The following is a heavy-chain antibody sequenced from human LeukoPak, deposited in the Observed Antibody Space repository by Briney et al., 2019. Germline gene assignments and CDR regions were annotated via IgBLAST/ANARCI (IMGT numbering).Heavy chain of an antibody. D-gene: IGHD5-24*01. CDR3: ARRDDHNGRDY. V-gene: IGHV3-53*01. CDR2: IYSGGST. CDR1: GFTVSNNY. J-gene: IGHJ4*02. Sequence: GSLRLSCVVSGFTVSNNYMSWVRQAPRKGLEWVSLIYSGGSTYYADPVKGRFTISRDNSKNTVYLQMNSLRAEDTAMYYCARRDDHNGRDYWGQGTLVTVSS.